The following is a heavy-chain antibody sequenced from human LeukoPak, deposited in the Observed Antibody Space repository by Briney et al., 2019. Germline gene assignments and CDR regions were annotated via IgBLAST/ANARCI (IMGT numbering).Heavy chain of an antibody. CDR2: INPNSGGT. CDR3: ARGNWELLDFDY. CDR1: VYTFTVYY. V-gene: IGHV1-2*02. J-gene: IGHJ4*02. Sequence: ASVTVSFKSSVYTFTVYYMHWVRQAPGQGLEWMGWINPNSGGTNYAQKFQGRVTMTRDTSISTAYMELSRLRSDDTAVYYCARGNWELLDFDYWGQGTLVTVSS. D-gene: IGHD1-26*01.